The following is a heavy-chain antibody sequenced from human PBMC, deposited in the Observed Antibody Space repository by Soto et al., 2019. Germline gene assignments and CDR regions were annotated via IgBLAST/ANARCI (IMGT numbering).Heavy chain of an antibody. CDR3: MIAARPPNYFYYCIDV. D-gene: IGHD6-6*01. J-gene: IGHJ6*02. V-gene: IGHV3-74*01. CDR2: INSDGSST. CDR1: GFTFSSYW. Sequence: PGESLRLSCAASGFTFSSYWMHWVRQAQGKGLVWVSRINSDGSSTSYADSVKGRFTISRDNAKNTLYLQMNSLRAEDTAVYYCMIAARPPNYFYYCIDVWRQGTTVTVSS.